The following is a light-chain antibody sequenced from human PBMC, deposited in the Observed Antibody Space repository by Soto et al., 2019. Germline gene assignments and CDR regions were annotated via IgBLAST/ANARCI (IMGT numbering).Light chain of an antibody. CDR1: QSVSSSY. CDR3: QQYAGPSRT. CDR2: GAS. Sequence: EIVLTQSPGTLSLSPGEGATLSCRASQSVSSSYLAWYQQKPGQAPTLLIYGASNRAAGIPDRFSGSGSGTDFTLTISSLEAEDFAVYYCQQYAGPSRTFGQGTKVEIK. V-gene: IGKV3-20*01. J-gene: IGKJ1*01.